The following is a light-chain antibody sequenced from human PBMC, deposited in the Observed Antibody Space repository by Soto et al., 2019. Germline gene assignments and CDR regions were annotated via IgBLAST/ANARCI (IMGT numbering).Light chain of an antibody. CDR1: TGAVTSGHY. V-gene: IGLV7-46*01. CDR3: LLSYSGARLV. J-gene: IGLJ2*01. Sequence: QAVVTQEPSLTVSPGGTVTLTCGSSTGAVTSGHYPYWFQQKPGQAPRTLIYDTSNKHSWTPARFSGSLLGGKAALTLSGAQHEDEAEYYCLLSYSGARLVFGGGTKLTVL. CDR2: DTS.